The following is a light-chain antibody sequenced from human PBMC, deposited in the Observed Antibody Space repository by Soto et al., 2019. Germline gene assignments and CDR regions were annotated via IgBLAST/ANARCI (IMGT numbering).Light chain of an antibody. CDR1: QTISSW. J-gene: IGKJ5*01. Sequence: DIQMTQSPSTLSGSVGDRVTMTCRASQTISSWLAWYQQKPGKAPKLLIYKASTLKSGVPSRFSGSGSGTEFTLTISSLQPEDFAIYFCQQLKNYPITFGQGTRLEIK. V-gene: IGKV1-5*03. CDR2: KAS. CDR3: QQLKNYPIT.